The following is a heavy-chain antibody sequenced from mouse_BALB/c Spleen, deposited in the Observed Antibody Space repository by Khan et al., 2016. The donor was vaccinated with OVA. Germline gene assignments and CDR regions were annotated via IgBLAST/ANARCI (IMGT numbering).Heavy chain of an antibody. Sequence: EVQLQESGPGLVKPSQSLSLTCTVTGYSITSDYAWNWIRQFPGNKLEWMGYISYSDRTSYNPSLKSRISLTRDTSKNQCFLQLNSVTTEDTATYYCARSVTITTVVATDFDYWGQGTTLTVSS. J-gene: IGHJ2*01. CDR2: ISYSDRT. V-gene: IGHV3-2*02. D-gene: IGHD1-1*01. CDR3: ARSVTITTVVATDFDY. CDR1: GYSITSDYA.